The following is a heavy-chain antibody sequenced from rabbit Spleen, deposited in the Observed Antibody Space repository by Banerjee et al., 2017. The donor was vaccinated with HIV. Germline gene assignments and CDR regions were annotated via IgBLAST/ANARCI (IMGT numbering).Heavy chain of an antibody. CDR1: GVSLNDKDV. CDR3: ARDAGRGDYIDGVFNL. J-gene: IGHJ4*01. CDR2: IDAGSSGFT. D-gene: IGHD8-1*01. Sequence: EQLEESGGGLVKPEGSLTLTCKASGVSLNDKDVMCWVRQAPGKGLEWIACIDAGSSGFTYFASWAKGRFTISKTSSTTVTLQMTSLTVADTATYFCARDAGRGDYIDGVFNLWGQGTLVTVS. V-gene: IGHV1S45*01.